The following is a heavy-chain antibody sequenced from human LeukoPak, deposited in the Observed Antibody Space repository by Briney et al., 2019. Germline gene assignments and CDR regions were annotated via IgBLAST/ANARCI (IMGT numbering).Heavy chain of an antibody. CDR3: ARGYGITGYFSY. Sequence: ASVKVSCKASGYTFTNYTLNWVRQAPGQGLEWMGGIDTNTGNPTYAHGFIGRFVFSLDTPVTTAYLQISSLKAEDTAVYYCARGYGITGYFSYWGQGTLVTVSS. D-gene: IGHD3-22*01. CDR1: GYTFTNYT. CDR2: IDTNTGNP. V-gene: IGHV7-4-1*02. J-gene: IGHJ4*02.